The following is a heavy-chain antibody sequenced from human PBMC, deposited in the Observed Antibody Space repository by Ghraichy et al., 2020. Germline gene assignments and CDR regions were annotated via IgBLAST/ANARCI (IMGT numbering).Heavy chain of an antibody. Sequence: SETLSLTCTVSGGSISSSSYYWGWIRQPPGKGLEWIGSIYYSGSTYYNPSLKSRVTISVDTSKNQFSLKLSSVTAADTAVYYCARQEWGYSYVYYGMDVWGQGTTVTVSS. D-gene: IGHD5-18*01. CDR3: ARQEWGYSYVYYGMDV. CDR2: IYYSGST. V-gene: IGHV4-39*01. J-gene: IGHJ6*02. CDR1: GGSISSSSYY.